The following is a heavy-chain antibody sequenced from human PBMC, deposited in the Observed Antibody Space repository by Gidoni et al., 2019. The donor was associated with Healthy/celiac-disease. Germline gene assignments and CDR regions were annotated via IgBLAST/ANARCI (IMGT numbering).Heavy chain of an antibody. CDR3: AREGSYYDSSGYYNFDY. V-gene: IGHV3-30-3*01. CDR2: ISYDGSNK. Sequence: AASGFTFSSYAMHWVRQAPGKGLEWVAVISYDGSNKYYADSVKGRFTISRDNSKNTLYLQMNSLRAEDTAVYYCAREGSYYDSSGYYNFDYWGQGTLVTVSS. CDR1: GFTFSSYA. J-gene: IGHJ4*02. D-gene: IGHD3-22*01.